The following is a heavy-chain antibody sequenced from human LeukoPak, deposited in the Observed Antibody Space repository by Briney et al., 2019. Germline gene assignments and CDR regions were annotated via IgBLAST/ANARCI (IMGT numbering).Heavy chain of an antibody. J-gene: IGHJ4*02. V-gene: IGHV1-2*02. CDR1: GYSFVFFG. CDR3: ARVEPIAAAGPNYYFDY. D-gene: IGHD6-13*01. Sequence: GASVKVSCKASGYSFVFFGVAWVRQAPGQGLEWMGWINPISGGTNYAQKFQGRVTMTRDTSISTAYMELTWLTSDDTAVYYCARVEPIAAAGPNYYFDYWGQGTLVTVSS. CDR2: INPISGGT.